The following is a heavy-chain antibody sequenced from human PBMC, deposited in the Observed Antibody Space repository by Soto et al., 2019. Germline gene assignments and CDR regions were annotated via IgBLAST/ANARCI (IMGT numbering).Heavy chain of an antibody. V-gene: IGHV4-39*01. Sequence: SETLSLTCTVSGGSISSSSYYWGWIRQPPGKGLEWIGSIYYSGSTYYNPSLKSRVTISVDTFKNQFSLKLSSVTAADTAVYYCARHAKWSRDYFDYWGQGTLVTVSS. J-gene: IGHJ4*02. D-gene: IGHD2-8*01. CDR2: IYYSGST. CDR1: GGSISSSSYY. CDR3: ARHAKWSRDYFDY.